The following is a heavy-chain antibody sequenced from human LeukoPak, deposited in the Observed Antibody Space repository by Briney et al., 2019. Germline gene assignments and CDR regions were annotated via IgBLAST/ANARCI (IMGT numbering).Heavy chain of an antibody. Sequence: GGSLRLSCAVSGFTFSSHWMHWVRQAPGKGLVWVSRINSYGSSTTYADSVKGRLTISRDNAKNTLYLQMNSLRAEDTAVYYCARAEGYGGELDSWGQGTLVTVSS. D-gene: IGHD4-23*01. CDR3: ARAEGYGGELDS. CDR2: INSYGSST. V-gene: IGHV3-74*01. CDR1: GFTFSSHW. J-gene: IGHJ4*02.